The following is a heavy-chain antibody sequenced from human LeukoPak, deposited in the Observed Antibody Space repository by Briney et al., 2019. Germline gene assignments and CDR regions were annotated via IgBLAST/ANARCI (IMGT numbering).Heavy chain of an antibody. J-gene: IGHJ4*02. V-gene: IGHV3-7*01. CDR3: ARDKSPYTAMGQFDY. CDR1: GLTFSSCF. Sequence: GSLRLSCAASGLTFSSCFMTWVRRTPGKGLGWVANIKPDGSEKYYMDSVKGRFTISRDNSKNTLYLQMISLRAEDTDVYYCARDKSPYTAMGQFDYWGQGTLVTVSS. D-gene: IGHD5-18*01. CDR2: IKPDGSEK.